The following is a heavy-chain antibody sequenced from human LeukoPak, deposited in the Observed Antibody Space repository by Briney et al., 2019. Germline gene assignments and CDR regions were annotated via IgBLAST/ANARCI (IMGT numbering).Heavy chain of an antibody. CDR1: GFTFTNAW. V-gene: IGHV3-15*01. CDR3: ARSGVGPMITFGGVIAQALFDY. CDR2: IKSKTDGGTS. Sequence: GGSLRPSCAASGFTFTNAWMTWVRQAPGKGLEWVGRIKSKTDGGTSEYAAPVKGRFTISRDDSENTLYLQMSSLRTEDTAVYYCARSGVGPMITFGGVIAQALFDYWGRGTLVTVSS. J-gene: IGHJ4*02. D-gene: IGHD3-16*02.